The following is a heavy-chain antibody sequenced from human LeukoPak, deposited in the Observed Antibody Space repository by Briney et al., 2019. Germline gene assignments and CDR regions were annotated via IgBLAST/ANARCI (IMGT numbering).Heavy chain of an antibody. Sequence: GGSLRLSCAASGFTFSNYSRNWVRQAPGKGLEWISYITSTSNIILYGDSVKGRFTVSRDNAKNSLYLQMNSLRAEDTAVYYCATAKNDYWGQGTLVTVSS. CDR3: ATAKNDY. CDR2: ITSTSNII. V-gene: IGHV3-48*01. CDR1: GFTFSNYS. J-gene: IGHJ4*02.